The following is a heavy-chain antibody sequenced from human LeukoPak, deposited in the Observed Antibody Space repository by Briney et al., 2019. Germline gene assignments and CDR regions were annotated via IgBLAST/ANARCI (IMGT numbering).Heavy chain of an antibody. J-gene: IGHJ5*02. D-gene: IGHD6-19*01. V-gene: IGHV4-39*07. Sequence: TGGSLRLSCAVSGFTFSSFSMAWVRQAPGKGLEWIGSIYYSGSTYYNPSLKSRVTISVDTSKNQFSLKLSSVTAADTAVYYCARGRAQGQWLVWGWFDPWGQGTLVTVSS. CDR3: ARGRAQGQWLVWGWFDP. CDR2: IYYSGST. CDR1: GFTFSSFSM.